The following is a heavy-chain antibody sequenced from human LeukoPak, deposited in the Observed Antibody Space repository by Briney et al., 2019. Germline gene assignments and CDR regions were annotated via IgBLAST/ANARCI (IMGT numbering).Heavy chain of an antibody. V-gene: IGHV3-7*01. CDR1: GFTLITYW. J-gene: IGHJ1*01. CDR3: ARYFASGSYYKLPH. D-gene: IGHD3-10*01. Sequence: GGSLRPSCEASGFTLITYWMNWVRQVPGKGLDWVANINPDGSGKRYVDSVRGRFTIARDNADNSLSLQMNSLRAEDTAVYYCARYFASGSYYKLPHWGQGTLVTVSS. CDR2: INPDGSGK.